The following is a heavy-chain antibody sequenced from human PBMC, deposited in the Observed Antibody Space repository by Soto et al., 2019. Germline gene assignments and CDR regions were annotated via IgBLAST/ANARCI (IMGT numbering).Heavy chain of an antibody. D-gene: IGHD2-15*01. CDR3: ARSSELGYCSGGSCYPSFGFGY. J-gene: IGHJ4*02. CDR1: GFTFSSYA. V-gene: IGHV3-23*01. Sequence: GGSLRLSCAASGFTFSSYAMSWVRQAPGKGLEWVSAISGSGGSTYYADSVKGRFTISRDNSKNTLYLQMNSLRAEDTAVYYCARSSELGYCSGGSCYPSFGFGYWGQGTLVTVSS. CDR2: ISGSGGST.